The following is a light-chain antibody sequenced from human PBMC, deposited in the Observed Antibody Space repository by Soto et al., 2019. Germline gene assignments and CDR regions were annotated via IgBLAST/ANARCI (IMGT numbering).Light chain of an antibody. CDR1: QSVSSSY. J-gene: IGKJ2*01. Sequence: EIVLTQSPGTLSLSPGERATLSCRASQSVSSSYLAWYQQTPGQAPRLLIYGASSRATGIPDGFSGSGSGTDFTLTISRLEPEDFAVYYCQQYRSSPRTFGQGTKLEIK. CDR3: QQYRSSPRT. CDR2: GAS. V-gene: IGKV3-20*01.